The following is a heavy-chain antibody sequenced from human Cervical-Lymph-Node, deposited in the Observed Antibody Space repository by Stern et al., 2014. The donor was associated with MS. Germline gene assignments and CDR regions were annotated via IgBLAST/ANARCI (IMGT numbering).Heavy chain of an antibody. CDR2: IWYDGSNK. Sequence: VHLVESGGGVVQPGRSLRLSCAASGFTFSSYGMHWVRQAPGKGLEWGAVIWYDGSNKYYADSVKGRFTISRDNSKNTLYLQMNSLRAEDTAVYYCARGYDSSGFYTYFQHWGQGTLITVSS. CDR1: GFTFSSYG. CDR3: ARGYDSSGFYTYFQH. V-gene: IGHV3-33*01. J-gene: IGHJ1*01. D-gene: IGHD3-22*01.